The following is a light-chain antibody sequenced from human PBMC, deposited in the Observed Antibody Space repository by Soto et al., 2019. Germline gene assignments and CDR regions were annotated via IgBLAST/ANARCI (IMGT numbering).Light chain of an antibody. V-gene: IGKV3-11*01. J-gene: IGKJ5*01. Sequence: EIVLTQSPATLSLSPGERSTRSGRASQSVKTFLVWYQQRPGQPPRLLIHDASHRAAGIPARFSGSGFGTDFTLTISSLEPEDAAVYYCQQRSNWPPITVGPGTRLEIK. CDR1: QSVKTF. CDR2: DAS. CDR3: QQRSNWPPIT.